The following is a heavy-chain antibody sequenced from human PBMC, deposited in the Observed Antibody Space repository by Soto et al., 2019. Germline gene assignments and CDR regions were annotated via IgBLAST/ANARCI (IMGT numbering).Heavy chain of an antibody. V-gene: IGHV4-59*12. J-gene: IGHJ6*02. CDR1: GGSISSYY. CDR2: IYYSGST. CDR3: ARGQLVGPAAVYYDGMDV. Sequence: PSETLSLTCTVSGGSISSYYWSWIRQPPGKGLEWIGYIYYSGSTNYNPSLKSRVTISVDTSKNPLFLQMNSLRAEDTAVYYCARGQLVGPAAVYYDGMDVWGQGTTVTVSS. D-gene: IGHD2-2*01.